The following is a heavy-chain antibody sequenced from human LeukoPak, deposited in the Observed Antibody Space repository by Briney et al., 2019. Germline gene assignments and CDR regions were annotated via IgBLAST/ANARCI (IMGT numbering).Heavy chain of an antibody. CDR3: ARDRYSTSSTFTINPFDY. D-gene: IGHD2-2*01. CDR2: VRSDGGSE. J-gene: IGHJ4*02. V-gene: IGHV3-30*02. Sequence: GGSLRLSCATSGFTFNSYGMNWVRQAPGKGLEWVAFVRSDGGSEYYADSVKGRFSISRDNSKRTVDLQMNSLRLEDTATYYCARDRYSTSSTFTINPFDYWGQGILVTVSS. CDR1: GFTFNSYG.